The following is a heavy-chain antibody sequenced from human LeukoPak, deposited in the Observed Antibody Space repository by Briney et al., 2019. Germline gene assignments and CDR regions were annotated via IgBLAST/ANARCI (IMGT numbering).Heavy chain of an antibody. V-gene: IGHV4-39*01. CDR1: GGSISSSSYY. CDR3: ARPYYDSSGYPGVLDY. J-gene: IGHJ4*02. Sequence: SETLSLTCTVSGGSISSSSYYWGWIRQPPGKGLEWIGSIYYSGSTYYNPSLKSRVTISVDTSRNQFSLKLSSVTAADTAVYYCARPYYDSSGYPGVLDYWGQGTLVTVSS. CDR2: IYYSGST. D-gene: IGHD3-22*01.